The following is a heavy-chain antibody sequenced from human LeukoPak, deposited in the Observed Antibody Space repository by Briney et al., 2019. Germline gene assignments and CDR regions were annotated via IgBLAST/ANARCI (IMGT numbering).Heavy chain of an antibody. D-gene: IGHD1-26*01. CDR1: GLTLNSYS. Sequence: NPGGSLRLSCAASGLTLNSYSVYWVRQAPGKGLEWVSSISSSGTYISYADSVKGRFTISRDYAENSVFLQMNSLRVEDTALYYCARDSGTYLGLVDYWGQGTLVTVSS. J-gene: IGHJ4*02. CDR3: ARDSGTYLGLVDY. V-gene: IGHV3-21*01. CDR2: ISSSGTYI.